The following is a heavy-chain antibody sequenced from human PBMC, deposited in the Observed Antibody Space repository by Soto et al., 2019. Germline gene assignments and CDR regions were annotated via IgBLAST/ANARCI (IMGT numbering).Heavy chain of an antibody. CDR2: ISGSGGST. CDR1: GFTFSSYA. J-gene: IGHJ4*02. V-gene: IGHV3-23*01. Sequence: GGSLRLSCAASGFTFSSYAMSWVRQAPGKGLEWVSAISGSGGSTYYADSVKGRFTISRDNSKNTLYLQMNSLRAEDTAVYYCANHYGSGSYMHALDYWGQGTLVTVSS. CDR3: ANHYGSGSYMHALDY. D-gene: IGHD3-10*01.